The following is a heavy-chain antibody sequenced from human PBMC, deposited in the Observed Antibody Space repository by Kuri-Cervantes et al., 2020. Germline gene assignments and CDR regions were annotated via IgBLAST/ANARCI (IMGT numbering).Heavy chain of an antibody. CDR2: IYSTGST. CDR3: AKDPIGWAVTTHFDY. V-gene: IGHV4-59*01. CDR1: GGSISNYY. J-gene: IGHJ4*02. D-gene: IGHD4-17*01. Sequence: GSLRLSCTVSGGSISNYYWTWIRQPPGKGLEWIGYIYSTGSTTYNPSLNSRVTISLDASKNQFSLNLRSMTAADTAVYYCAKDPIGWAVTTHFDYWGQGTLVTVSS.